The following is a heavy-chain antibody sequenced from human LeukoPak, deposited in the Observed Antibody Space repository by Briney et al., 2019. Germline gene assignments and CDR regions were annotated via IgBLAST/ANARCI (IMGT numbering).Heavy chain of an antibody. D-gene: IGHD3-10*01. V-gene: IGHV4-39*07. CDR2: IYYSGST. CDR1: GGSISSSSYY. J-gene: IGHJ4*02. CDR3: ARARWFGEESKGHEYYFDY. Sequence: SETLSLTCTVSGGSISSSSYYWGWIRQPPGKGLEWIGSIYYSGSTYYNPSLKSRVTISVDTSKNQFSLKLSSVTAADTAVYYCARARWFGEESKGHEYYFDYWGQGTLVTVSS.